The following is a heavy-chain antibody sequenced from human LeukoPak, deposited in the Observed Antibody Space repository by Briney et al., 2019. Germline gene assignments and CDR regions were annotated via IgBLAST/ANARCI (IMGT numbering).Heavy chain of an antibody. D-gene: IGHD1-14*01. CDR1: GFTVSSDS. CDR3: VKDNPLDY. J-gene: IGHJ4*02. CDR2: IYSGGST. V-gene: IGHV3-53*01. Sequence: GGSLRLSCTVSGFTVSSDSMSWVRQAPGKGLEWVSFIYSGGSTHYSDSVKGRFTTSRDNSKNTLYLQMNSLRAEDTAVYYCVKDNPLDYWGQGTLVIVSS.